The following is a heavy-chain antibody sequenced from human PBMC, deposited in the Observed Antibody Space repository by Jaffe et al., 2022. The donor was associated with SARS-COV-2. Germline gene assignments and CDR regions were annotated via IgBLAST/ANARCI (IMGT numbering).Heavy chain of an antibody. Sequence: EVQLVESGGGLVQPGRSLRLSCAASGFTFDDYAMHWVRQAPGKGLEWVSGISWNSGSIGYADSVKGRFTISRDNAKNSLYLQMNSLRAEDTALYYCAKDLSEYYYYGMDVWGQGTTVTVSS. CDR3: AKDLSEYYYYGMDV. V-gene: IGHV3-9*01. J-gene: IGHJ6*02. CDR1: GFTFDDYA. CDR2: ISWNSGSI.